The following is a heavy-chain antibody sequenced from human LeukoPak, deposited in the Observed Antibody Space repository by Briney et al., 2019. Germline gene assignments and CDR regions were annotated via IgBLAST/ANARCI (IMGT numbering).Heavy chain of an antibody. V-gene: IGHV3-21*01. D-gene: IGHD6-13*01. Sequence: GGSLRLSCAASGFTFSSYSMNWVRQAPGKGLEGGSSISSSSSYIFYAELVKGRFTFSRDNAKNSLYLQMNSLRAEDTAVYYCARAPGRRASYSSSWYDYWGQGTLVTVPS. CDR2: ISSSSSYI. J-gene: IGHJ4*02. CDR3: ARAPGRRASYSSSWYDY. CDR1: GFTFSSYS.